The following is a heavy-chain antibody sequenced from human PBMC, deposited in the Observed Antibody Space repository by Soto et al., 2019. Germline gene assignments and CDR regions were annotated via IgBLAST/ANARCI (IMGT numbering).Heavy chain of an antibody. V-gene: IGHV1-18*01. CDR3: ARDTSHYFDH. CDR1: GYTFITYG. D-gene: IGHD2-2*01. J-gene: IGHJ4*02. Sequence: GASVTVSCKASGYTFITYGVTWVRQAPGQGLEWMGWITPYNGKTHYAQKFQDRVTMTTDTAATTAYMELRSLTSDDSAMYFCARDTSHYFDHWGQGILVTVSS. CDR2: ITPYNGKT.